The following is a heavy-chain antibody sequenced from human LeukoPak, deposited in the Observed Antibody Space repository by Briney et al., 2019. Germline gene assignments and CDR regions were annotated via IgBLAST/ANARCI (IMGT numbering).Heavy chain of an antibody. J-gene: IGHJ6*03. CDR3: AREAVAAYYYMDV. D-gene: IGHD6-19*01. V-gene: IGHV3-21*01. CDR1: GFTFSSYS. CDR2: ISSSSSYI. Sequence: PGESLRLSCAASGFTFSSYSMNWVRQAPGKGLEWVSSISSSSSYIYYADSVKGRFTISRDNAKNSLYLQMNSLRAEDTAVYYCAREAVAAYYYMDVWGKGTTVTVSS.